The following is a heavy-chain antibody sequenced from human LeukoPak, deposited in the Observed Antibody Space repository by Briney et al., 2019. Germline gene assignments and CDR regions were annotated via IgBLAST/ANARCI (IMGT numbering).Heavy chain of an antibody. CDR3: ARPPYNWNDGDAFDI. V-gene: IGHV3-7*01. CDR2: IKQDGSEK. J-gene: IGHJ3*02. D-gene: IGHD1-1*01. Sequence: PGGSLRLSCAASGFTFSSYWMSWVRQAPGKGLEWVANIKQDGSEKYYVDSVKGRFTISRDNAKNSLYLQMNSLRADDTAVYYCARPPYNWNDGDAFDIWGQGTMVTVSS. CDR1: GFTFSSYW.